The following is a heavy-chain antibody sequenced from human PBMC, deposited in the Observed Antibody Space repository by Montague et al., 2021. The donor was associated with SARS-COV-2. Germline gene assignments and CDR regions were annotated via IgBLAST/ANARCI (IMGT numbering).Heavy chain of an antibody. Sequence: SETLSLTCVVYGGSFSGYYWSWIRQPPGKGLEWIGEINHSGSTNXNPSLKSRVTISVDTSKTQFSLRLNSVTAADTAVYYCARGGGYSYGALDYWGQGTLVTVSS. CDR3: ARGGGYSYGALDY. J-gene: IGHJ4*02. V-gene: IGHV4-34*01. D-gene: IGHD5-18*01. CDR2: INHSGST. CDR1: GGSFSGYY.